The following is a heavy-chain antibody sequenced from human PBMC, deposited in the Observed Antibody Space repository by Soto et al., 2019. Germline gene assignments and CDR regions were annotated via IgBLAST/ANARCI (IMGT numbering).Heavy chain of an antibody. CDR1: GFTFSSYG. D-gene: IGHD3-22*01. CDR3: AKGGFDYYDSSGYPVPLDY. V-gene: IGHV3-30*18. J-gene: IGHJ4*02. Sequence: ESGGGVVQPGRSLRLSCAASGFTFSSYGMHWVRQAPGKGLEWVAVISYDGSNKYYADSVKGRFTISRDNSKNTLYLQMNSLRAEDTAVYYCAKGGFDYYDSSGYPVPLDYWGQGTLVTVSS. CDR2: ISYDGSNK.